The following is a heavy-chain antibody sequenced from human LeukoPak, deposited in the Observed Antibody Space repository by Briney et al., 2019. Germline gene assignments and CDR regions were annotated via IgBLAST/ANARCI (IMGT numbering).Heavy chain of an antibody. Sequence: GASLRLSCAASGFTFSSYAMSWVRQAPGKGLEWVSAVTASAGNTYYADSVKGRFTISRDNSKNTLYLQVNSLRAEDTAVYYCAKGDYYGSGSTFKNGMDVWGQGTTVTVSS. J-gene: IGHJ6*02. CDR1: GFTFSSYA. CDR2: VTASAGNT. D-gene: IGHD3-10*01. CDR3: AKGDYYGSGSTFKNGMDV. V-gene: IGHV3-23*01.